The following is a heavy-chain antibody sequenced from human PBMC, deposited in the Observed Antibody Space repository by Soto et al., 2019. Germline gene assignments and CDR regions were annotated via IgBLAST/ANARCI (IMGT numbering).Heavy chain of an antibody. V-gene: IGHV5-51*01. J-gene: IGHJ6*02. D-gene: IGHD6-19*01. CDR2: IYPGDLDT. Sequence: GESLKISCKGSGYSFSSFWVAWVRQTPGKGLEWLGIIYPGDLDTRYTSSFQGHVIISADKSSNTVYLQRSSLKASDTAMYYCARSIAVTGTYFTGLDVWGQGAALTVSS. CDR1: GYSFSSFW. CDR3: ARSIAVTGTYFTGLDV.